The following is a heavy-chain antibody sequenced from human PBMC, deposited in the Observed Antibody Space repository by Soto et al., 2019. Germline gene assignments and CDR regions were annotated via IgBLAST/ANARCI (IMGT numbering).Heavy chain of an antibody. CDR2: ISVSGGNT. D-gene: IGHD2-8*01. V-gene: IGHV3-23*01. CDR3: AKSGRNAPLDF. J-gene: IGHJ4*02. Sequence: EVQLLESGGGLVQSGGSLRLSCAASGFSFSSYAMTWVRQAPGKGLPWVSSISVSGGNTYNANSVKGRFTISRDNAKNTLYLQMNSLTADDTATYSCAKSGRNAPLDFWGQGTLVTVSS. CDR1: GFSFSSYA.